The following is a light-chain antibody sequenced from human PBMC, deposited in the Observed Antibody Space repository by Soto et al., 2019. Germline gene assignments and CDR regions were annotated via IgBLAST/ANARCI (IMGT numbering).Light chain of an antibody. V-gene: IGKV1-5*03. CDR1: QSIRSW. Sequence: DIQMTQFPSTLSASVGDRVTITCRASQSIRSWLAWYQQKPGKAPNLLIYKASSLPSGVPSRFSGSGYGTEFTLTISSLQPDDIETYFCQQYDSYSTFGGGNKVQIK. J-gene: IGKJ4*01. CDR3: QQYDSYST. CDR2: KAS.